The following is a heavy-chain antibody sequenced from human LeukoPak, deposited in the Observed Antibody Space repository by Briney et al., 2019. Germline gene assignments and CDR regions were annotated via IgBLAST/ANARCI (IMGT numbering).Heavy chain of an antibody. CDR1: GFTFSTYA. CDR2: ISGSGGST. J-gene: IGHJ4*02. CDR3: AKGGKWVTTSKFDY. V-gene: IGHV3-23*01. D-gene: IGHD4-17*01. Sequence: GGSLRLSCAASGFTFSTYAITWVRQGPGKGLEWVSAISGSGGSTYYADSVKGRFTISRDNSKNTLYLQMNSLRAEDTAVYYCAKGGKWVTTSKFDYWGQGTLVTVSS.